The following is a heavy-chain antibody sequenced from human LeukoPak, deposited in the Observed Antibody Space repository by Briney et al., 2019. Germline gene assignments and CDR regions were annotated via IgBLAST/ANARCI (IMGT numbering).Heavy chain of an antibody. CDR2: ISSSSSSI. J-gene: IGHJ4*02. V-gene: IGHV3-21*01. Sequence: GGSLRLSCAASGFTFSSYSMNWVRQAPGKGLEWVSSISSSSSSIYYADSVKGRFTISRDNAKNSLYLQMNSLRAEDTAVYYCARACGDIVETATKWSYWGQGTLVTVSS. CDR3: ARACGDIVETATKWSY. CDR1: GFTFSSYS. D-gene: IGHD5-18*01.